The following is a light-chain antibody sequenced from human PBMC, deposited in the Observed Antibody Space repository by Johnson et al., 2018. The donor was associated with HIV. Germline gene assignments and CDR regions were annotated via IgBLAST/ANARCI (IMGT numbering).Light chain of an antibody. V-gene: IGLV1-51*01. J-gene: IGLJ1*01. Sequence: QSVLTQPPSVSAAPGQKVTISCSGSSSNIGNNYVSWYQQLPGTAPILLIYDNNKRPSGIPDRFSGSKSGTSATLGITGLQTGDEADDYCGTWDSSLRSGFFGTGTKVTVL. CDR1: SSNIGNNY. CDR3: GTWDSSLRSGF. CDR2: DNN.